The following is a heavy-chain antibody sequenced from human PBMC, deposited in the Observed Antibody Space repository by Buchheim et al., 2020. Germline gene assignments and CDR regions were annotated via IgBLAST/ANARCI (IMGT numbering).Heavy chain of an antibody. D-gene: IGHD2-2*01. CDR2: INSVSSTM. J-gene: IGHJ4*02. CDR1: GFTFSSYS. Sequence: EVQLVESGGGFVQPGGSLRLSCAASGFTFSSYSMNWVRQAPGKGLEWISYINSVSSTMHYADSVKGRFTVSRDNVQKSRYLQMNSLRDEDTAVYYCARDRSSLIDYWGQGTL. CDR3: ARDRSSLIDY. V-gene: IGHV3-48*02.